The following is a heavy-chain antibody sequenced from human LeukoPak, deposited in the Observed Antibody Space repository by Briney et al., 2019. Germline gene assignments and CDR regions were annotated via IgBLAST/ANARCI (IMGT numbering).Heavy chain of an antibody. CDR2: ISSSSTI. D-gene: IGHD3-22*01. Sequence: PGGSLRLSCAASGFTFSSYSMNWVRQAPGKGLEWVSYISSSSTIYYADSVKGRFTISRDNAKNSLYLQMNSLRDEDTAVYYCARKKGYYDSSGYVYFDYWGQGTLVTVSS. V-gene: IGHV3-48*02. CDR3: ARKKGYYDSSGYVYFDY. J-gene: IGHJ4*02. CDR1: GFTFSSYS.